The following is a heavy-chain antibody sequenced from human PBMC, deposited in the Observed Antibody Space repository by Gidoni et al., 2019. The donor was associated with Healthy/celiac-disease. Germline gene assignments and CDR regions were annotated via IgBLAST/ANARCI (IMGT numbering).Heavy chain of an antibody. CDR1: GFTFSSYA. CDR2: IRGSGGST. J-gene: IGHJ4*02. Sequence: EVQLLEPGGGLVQPGGSLRLSCAASGFTFSSYAMSWVRQAAGKGLEWVSAIRGSGGSTYYADSVKGRFTIARDNCKNTLYLQMNSLRAEDTAVYYCAKDRDGAAVKSSHFDYWGQGTLVTVSS. D-gene: IGHD6-25*01. CDR3: AKDRDGAAVKSSHFDY. V-gene: IGHV3-23*01.